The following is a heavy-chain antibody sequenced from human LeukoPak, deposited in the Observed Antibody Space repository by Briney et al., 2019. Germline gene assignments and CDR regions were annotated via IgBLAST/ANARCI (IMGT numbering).Heavy chain of an antibody. D-gene: IGHD4-17*01. Sequence: ETLSLTCTVSGGSISSSHWSWIRQPPGKGLEWIGYIYYSGYTNYNPSLKSRVTISVDTSKNQFSLKLSSVTAADTAVYYCARGGTTVTTSALRGRHYYGMDVWGQGTTVSVSS. CDR1: GGSISSSH. J-gene: IGHJ6*02. CDR3: ARGGTTVTTSALRGRHYYGMDV. CDR2: IYYSGYT. V-gene: IGHV4-59*01.